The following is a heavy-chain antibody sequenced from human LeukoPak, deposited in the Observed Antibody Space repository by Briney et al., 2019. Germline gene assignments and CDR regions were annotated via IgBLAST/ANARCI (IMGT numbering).Heavy chain of an antibody. CDR3: AREGYCSSTSCYSQEGFDY. CDR2: IYYSGST. J-gene: IGHJ4*02. D-gene: IGHD2-2*01. Sequence: SETLSLTCTVSGGCISSYCWSWIRQPPGKGLEWIGYIYYSGSTNYNPSLKSRVTISVDTSKNQFSLKLSSVTAADTAVYYCAREGYCSSTSCYSQEGFDYWGQGTLVTVSS. V-gene: IGHV4-59*01. CDR1: GGCISSYC.